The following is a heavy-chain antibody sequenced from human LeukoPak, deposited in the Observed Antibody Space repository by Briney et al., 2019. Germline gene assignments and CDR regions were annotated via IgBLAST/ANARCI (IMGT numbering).Heavy chain of an antibody. CDR1: GFIFRNYG. D-gene: IGHD3/OR15-3a*01. J-gene: IGHJ4*02. CDR3: TREDWDFDS. CDR2: IRYDGS. V-gene: IGHV3-30*02. Sequence: PGGSLRLSCAAPGFIFRNYGMHWFRQAPGKGLEWVACIRYDGSKYADSVKGRFTISRDDSNNMAYLQMDSLKNEDTAVYYCTREDWDFDSWGQGTPVSVSS.